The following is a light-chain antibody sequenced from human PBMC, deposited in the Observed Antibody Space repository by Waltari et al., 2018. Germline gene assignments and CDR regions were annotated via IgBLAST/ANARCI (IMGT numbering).Light chain of an antibody. J-gene: IGKJ4*01. CDR2: LAS. CDR3: QQYYSTPLT. CDR1: QSVLYSSNNKNY. V-gene: IGKV4-1*01. Sequence: DIVMTQAPDSLAVSLGERATINCKSSQSVLYSSNNKNYLAWYQQKQGQPPKLLIYLASTRESGVSDLFSGSGSGTDFTLTISSLQAEDVAVYYCQQYYSTPLTFGGGTKVEIK.